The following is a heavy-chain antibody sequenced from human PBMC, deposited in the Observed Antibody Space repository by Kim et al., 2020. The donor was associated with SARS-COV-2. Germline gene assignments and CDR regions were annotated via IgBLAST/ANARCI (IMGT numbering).Heavy chain of an antibody. CDR2: TYYSGST. J-gene: IGHJ4*02. CDR1: GGSISSGGYY. Sequence: SETLSLTCTVSGGSISSGGYYWSWIRQHPGKGLEWIGYTYYSGSTYYNPSLKSRVTISVDTSKNQFSLNLGSVTAADTAEYYCARESGYYYDSSGYYKSQTYYFDYWGQGSLVTVSS. CDR3: ARESGYYYDSSGYYKSQTYYFDY. D-gene: IGHD3-22*01. V-gene: IGHV4-31*03.